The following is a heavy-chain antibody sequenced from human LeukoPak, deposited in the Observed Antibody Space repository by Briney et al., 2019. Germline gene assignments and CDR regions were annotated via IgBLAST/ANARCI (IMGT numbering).Heavy chain of an antibody. Sequence: GGSLRLSCAASGFTVSSNYMSWVRQAPGKGLEWVSVIYSGGSTYYADSVKGRFTISRDNSKNTLYLQMNSLRAEDTAVYYCARDRYPYSSGWFYFDYWGQGTLVTVSS. V-gene: IGHV3-53*01. CDR1: GFTVSSNY. CDR2: IYSGGST. CDR3: ARDRYPYSSGWFYFDY. D-gene: IGHD6-19*01. J-gene: IGHJ4*02.